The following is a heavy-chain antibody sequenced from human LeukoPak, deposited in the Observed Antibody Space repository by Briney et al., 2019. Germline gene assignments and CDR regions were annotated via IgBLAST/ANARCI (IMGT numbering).Heavy chain of an antibody. D-gene: IGHD6-19*01. CDR3: AREQASSGAAGAFDI. CDR1: VFSLWRHG. CDR2: SWYGGS. Sequence: PGGSLRLSCETSVFSLWRHGMHWVRQAPGKGLEWVGVSWYGGSDYADSVTGRVTVSRDIFKNAMYLQMNSLRVEDTALYYCAREQASSGAAGAFDIWGQGTVVTVSS. V-gene: IGHV3-33*01. J-gene: IGHJ3*02.